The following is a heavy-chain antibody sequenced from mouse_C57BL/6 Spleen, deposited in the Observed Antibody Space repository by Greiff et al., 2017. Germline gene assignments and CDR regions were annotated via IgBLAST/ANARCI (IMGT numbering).Heavy chain of an antibody. D-gene: IGHD2-2*01. Sequence: QVQLQQPGAELVKPGASVKMSCKASGYTFTSYWITWVKQRPGQGLEWIGDIYPGSGSTNYNEKFKSKATLTVDTSSSTAYMQLSSLTSEDSAVYYCARSGGGLRRESWYFDVWGTGTTVTVSS. CDR1: GYTFTSYW. CDR3: ARSGGGLRRESWYFDV. V-gene: IGHV1-55*01. J-gene: IGHJ1*03. CDR2: IYPGSGST.